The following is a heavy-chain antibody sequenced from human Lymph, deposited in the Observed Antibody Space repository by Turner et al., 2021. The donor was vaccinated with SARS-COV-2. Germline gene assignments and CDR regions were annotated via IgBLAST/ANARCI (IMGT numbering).Heavy chain of an antibody. CDR1: GFTFSTYA. CDR3: ARYASGGYFYYGMDV. J-gene: IGHJ6*02. D-gene: IGHD3-10*01. CDR2: ISYDGSNK. Sequence: QVQLVESGGGVVQPGRSLRLSCAASGFTFSTYAIYWVRQAPGKGLEWVAVISYDGSNKYYADSVKGRFTISRDNSKNTLYLQMNSLRAEDTAVCYCARYASGGYFYYGMDVWGQGTTVTVSS. V-gene: IGHV3-30*04.